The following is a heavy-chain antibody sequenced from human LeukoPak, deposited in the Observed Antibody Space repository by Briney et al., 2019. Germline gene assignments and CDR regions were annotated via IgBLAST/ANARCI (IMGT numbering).Heavy chain of an antibody. CDR3: ARDPSPGGSGWFIFDY. V-gene: IGHV3-21*01. CDR1: GFTFSSYS. CDR2: ISSSSSYI. D-gene: IGHD6-19*01. J-gene: IGHJ4*02. Sequence: GGSLRLSCAASGFTFSSYSMNWVRQAPGKGLELVSSISSSSSYIYYADSVKGRFTISRDNAKNSLYLQMHSLRAEDTAVYYCARDPSPGGSGWFIFDYWGQGTLVTVSS.